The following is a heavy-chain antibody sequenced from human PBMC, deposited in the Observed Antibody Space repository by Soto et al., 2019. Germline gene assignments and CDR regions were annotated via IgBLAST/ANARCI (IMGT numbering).Heavy chain of an antibody. V-gene: IGHV3-23*01. D-gene: IGHD6-6*01. CDR1: GFTFSSYA. Sequence: EVQLLESGRGLVQPGGSLRLSCAASGFTFSSYAMSWVRQAPGKGLEWVSGISGSGVSTYYADSVKGRFTISRDNSKSTLYLQMNSLRAEDTAVYYCAKDRERIATRSIDYWGQGTLVTVSS. CDR2: ISGSGVST. CDR3: AKDRERIATRSIDY. J-gene: IGHJ4*02.